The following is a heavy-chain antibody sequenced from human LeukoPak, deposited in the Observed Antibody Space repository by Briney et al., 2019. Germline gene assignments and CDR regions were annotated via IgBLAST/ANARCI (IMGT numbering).Heavy chain of an antibody. CDR2: ISSSGSTI. J-gene: IGHJ4*02. Sequence: GSLRLSCAASGFPFSSYEMNWVRQAPGKGLEWVSYISSSGSTIYYADSVKGRFTISRDNAKNSLYLQMNSLRAEDTAVYYCAIDGGMGYDILTGYYPYWGQGTLVTVSS. CDR3: AIDGGMGYDILTGYYPY. CDR1: GFPFSSYE. D-gene: IGHD3-9*01. V-gene: IGHV3-48*03.